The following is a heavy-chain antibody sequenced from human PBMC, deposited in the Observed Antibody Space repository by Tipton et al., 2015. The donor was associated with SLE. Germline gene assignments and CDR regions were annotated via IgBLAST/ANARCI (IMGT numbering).Heavy chain of an antibody. V-gene: IGHV4-38-2*01. CDR2: AYLGADT. CDR3: ARLTPWGYDY. CDR1: NYSINSDYC. J-gene: IGHJ4*02. D-gene: IGHD7-27*01. Sequence: TLSLTCSVSNYSINSDYCWGWIRQPPGKGLEWIGCAYLGADTYYNPSLQSRVTLSVDTSKNQFSLSLISVTAADTAVYYCARLTPWGYDYWGPGMLVTVSS.